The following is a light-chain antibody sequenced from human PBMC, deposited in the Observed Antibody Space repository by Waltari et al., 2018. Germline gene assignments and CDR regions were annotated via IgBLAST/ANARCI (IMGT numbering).Light chain of an antibody. CDR3: QQYGGSPPYT. Sequence: EIVLTQSPGTLSLSPGDRATLSCRASQSFSSSFLAWYQQKPGQAPRLLIHGASSRATGIPDRFSGGGSGTDFTLTISRLEPEDFAVYYCQQYGGSPPYTFGQGTKLEI. CDR1: QSFSSSF. CDR2: GAS. V-gene: IGKV3-20*01. J-gene: IGKJ2*01.